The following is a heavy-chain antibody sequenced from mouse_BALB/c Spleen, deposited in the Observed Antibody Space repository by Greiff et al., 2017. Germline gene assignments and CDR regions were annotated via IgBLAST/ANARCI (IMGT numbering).Heavy chain of an antibody. V-gene: IGHV1-80*01. J-gene: IGHJ4*01. D-gene: IGHD2-10*01. CDR1: GYAFSSYW. CDR2: IYPGDGDT. CDR3: ARAYYGNYDAMDY. Sequence: VQLQQSGAELVRPGSSVKISCKASGYAFSSYWMNWVKQRPGQGLEWIGQIYPGDGDTNYNGKFKGKATLTADKSSSTAYMQLSSLTSEDSAVYFCARAYYGNYDAMDYWGQGTSVTVSS.